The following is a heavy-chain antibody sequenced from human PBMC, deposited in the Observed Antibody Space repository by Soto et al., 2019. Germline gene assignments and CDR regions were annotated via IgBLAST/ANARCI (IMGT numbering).Heavy chain of an antibody. CDR3: AKMSSENYYDPVFS. Sequence: QVQLVESGGGLVQTSGSLRMACVASGFTLIAYYRSWVRRAPGKGREWVSYISSSGNTIYYADSVRGSFTISRDNAKNSVYLQMNSLRAEDTALYFCAKMSSENYYDPVFSWGQGTLVTVSS. D-gene: IGHD3-22*01. CDR1: GFTLIAYY. V-gene: IGHV3-11*01. J-gene: IGHJ4*02. CDR2: ISSSGNTI.